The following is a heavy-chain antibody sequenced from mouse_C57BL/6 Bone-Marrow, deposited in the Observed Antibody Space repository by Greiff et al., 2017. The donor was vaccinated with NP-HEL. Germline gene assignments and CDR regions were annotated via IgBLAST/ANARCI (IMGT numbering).Heavy chain of an antibody. Sequence: VQLKESGAELVRPGASVTLSCKASGYTFTDYEMHWVKQTPVHGLEWIGAIDPETGGTAYNQKFKGKAILTADKSSSTAYMELRSLTSEDSAVYYCTRGDYYGPYYFDYWGQGATLTVSS. V-gene: IGHV1-15*01. CDR2: IDPETGGT. CDR1: GYTFTDYE. D-gene: IGHD1-1*01. CDR3: TRGDYYGPYYFDY. J-gene: IGHJ2*01.